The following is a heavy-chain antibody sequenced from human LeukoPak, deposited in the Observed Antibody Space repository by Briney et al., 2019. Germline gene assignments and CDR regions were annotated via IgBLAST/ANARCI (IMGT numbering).Heavy chain of an antibody. CDR2: IIPILGIA. J-gene: IGHJ4*02. Sequence: ASVKVSCKASADTFNNYIMNWVRQAPGQGLEWMGRIIPILGIANYARKFQGRVTITADTSTNTAYMELSSLTSEDTAVYYCAREYTRSTWTPPLYHFNYWGQGALVTVSS. D-gene: IGHD6-13*01. CDR3: AREYTRSTWTPPLYHFNY. CDR1: ADTFNNYI. V-gene: IGHV1-69*04.